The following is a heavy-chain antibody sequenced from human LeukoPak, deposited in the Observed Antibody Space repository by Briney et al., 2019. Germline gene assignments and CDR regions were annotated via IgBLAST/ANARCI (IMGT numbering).Heavy chain of an antibody. CDR3: ARGRQEVSMIVVVMTAVSYYLDV. Sequence: SQTLSLTCAVYGGSFSGYYWTWIRQPPGTGLDLIGEINPSGRISYNPSLTIRLTVSVAASTNQSSLNLRPWTATDTDMYYCARGRQEVSMIVVVMTAVSYYLDVWGKGTTVNVS. D-gene: IGHD3-22*01. CDR1: GGSFSGYY. V-gene: IGHV4-34*01. J-gene: IGHJ6*03. CDR2: INPSGRI.